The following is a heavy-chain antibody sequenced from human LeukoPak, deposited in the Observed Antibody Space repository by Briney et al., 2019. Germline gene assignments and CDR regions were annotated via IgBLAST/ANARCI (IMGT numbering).Heavy chain of an antibody. J-gene: IGHJ4*02. D-gene: IGHD1-26*01. CDR2: ISISNSYL. CDR1: GFPFNSCT. CDR3: ARSRGVGATLGVFDY. V-gene: IGHV3-21*01. Sequence: PGGSLDLSWEASGFPFNSCTMNWVRQAQGKGLDWVSSISISNSYLYYADSVKGRFTISRDNAKNSLYLQMNSLRAEDTAVYYCARSRGVGATLGVFDYWGQGTLVTVSS.